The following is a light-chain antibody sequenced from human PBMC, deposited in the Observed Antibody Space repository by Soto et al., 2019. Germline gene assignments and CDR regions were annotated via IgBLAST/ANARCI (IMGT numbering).Light chain of an antibody. CDR2: GAS. V-gene: IGKV3-20*01. J-gene: IGKJ4*01. CDR1: QSVSSSY. Sequence: EIVLTQSPGTLSLSPGEGATLSCRASQSVSSSYLAWFQQKVGQAPRLLVYGASSRATGIPDRFSGSGSVTDFTLTISRLEPEDFAVYYCQQYGSSPFTFGGGTKVDIK. CDR3: QQYGSSPFT.